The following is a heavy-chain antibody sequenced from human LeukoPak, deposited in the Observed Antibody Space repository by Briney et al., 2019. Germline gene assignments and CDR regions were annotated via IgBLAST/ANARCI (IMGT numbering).Heavy chain of an antibody. V-gene: IGHV4-39*01. Sequence: SETLSLTCTVPGGSISSRSYYWGWIRQPPGKGLEWIGSIYYSGSTYYNPSLKSRVTISVDTSKNQFSLKLSSVTAADTAVYYCARSPGDYYDYWGQGTLVTVSS. J-gene: IGHJ4*02. CDR1: GGSISSRSYY. CDR3: ARSPGDYYDY. CDR2: IYYSGST.